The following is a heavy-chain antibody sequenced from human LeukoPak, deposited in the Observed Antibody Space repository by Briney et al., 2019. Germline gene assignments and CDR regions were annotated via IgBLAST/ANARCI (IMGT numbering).Heavy chain of an antibody. CDR1: GLTFSIYA. CDR2: ISGSGGST. Sequence: GGSLRLSCAASGLTFSIYAMSWVRQAPGKGLEWVSAISGSGGSTYYADSVKGRFTISRDNSKNTLYLQINSLRAEATAVYYCAKDLHTSRHPSLEQRIFSRKGDNHLDYWGEGNLATVSP. J-gene: IGHJ4*02. CDR3: AKDLHTSRHPSLEQRIFSRKGDNHLDY. V-gene: IGHV3-23*01. D-gene: IGHD1-14*01.